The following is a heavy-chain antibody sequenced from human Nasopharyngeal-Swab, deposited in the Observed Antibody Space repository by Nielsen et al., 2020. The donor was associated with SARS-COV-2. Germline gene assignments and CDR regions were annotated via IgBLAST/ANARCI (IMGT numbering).Heavy chain of an antibody. J-gene: IGHJ5*02. Sequence: GESLKISCRVSGLTFSNFAMNWVRQAPGKGLEWLSYISSSGTTTYYADSVRGRFTISRDNAGNSLYLQMSGLRDEDSAIYYCARDVFLLRCTGDCSFDPWGQGTLVTVSS. CDR3: ARDVFLLRCTGDCSFDP. D-gene: IGHD2-8*02. CDR1: GLTFSNFA. V-gene: IGHV3-48*02. CDR2: ISSSGTTT.